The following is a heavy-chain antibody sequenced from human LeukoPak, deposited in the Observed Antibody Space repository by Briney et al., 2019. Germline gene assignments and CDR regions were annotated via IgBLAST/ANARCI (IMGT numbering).Heavy chain of an antibody. CDR3: ARGAIWFGELCWFDP. V-gene: IGHV1-18*01. D-gene: IGHD3-10*01. CDR1: GYTFTSYG. CDR2: ISAYNGNT. Sequence: GASVKVSCKASGYTFTSYGISWVRQAPGQGLEWMGWISAYNGNTNYAQKLQGRVTMTTDTSTSTAYMELRSLRSDDTAVYYCARGAIWFGELCWFDPWGQGTLVTVSS. J-gene: IGHJ5*02.